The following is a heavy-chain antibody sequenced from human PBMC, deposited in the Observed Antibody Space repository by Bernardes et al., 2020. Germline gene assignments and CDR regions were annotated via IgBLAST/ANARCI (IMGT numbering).Heavy chain of an antibody. CDR2: IYYSGST. V-gene: IGHV4-59*01. J-gene: IGHJ3*02. Sequence: TLSLTCTVSGGSISSYYWSWIRQPPGKGLEWIGYIYYSGSTNYNPSLKSRVTISVDTSKNQFSLKLSSVTAADTAVYYCARDQGYYGSGSYHDAFDIWGQGTMVTVSS. CDR1: GGSISSYY. CDR3: ARDQGYYGSGSYHDAFDI. D-gene: IGHD3-10*01.